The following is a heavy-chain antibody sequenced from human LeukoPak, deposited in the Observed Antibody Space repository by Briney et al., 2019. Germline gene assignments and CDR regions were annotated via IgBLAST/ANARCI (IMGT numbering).Heavy chain of an antibody. CDR3: ARVGIRFLEWLPIDY. Sequence: ASVKVSCKASGYTFTSYDINWVRQATGQGLEWMGWINPNSGGTNYAQKFQGRVTMTRDTSISTAYMELSRLRSDDTAVYYCARVGIRFLEWLPIDYWGQGTLVTVSS. V-gene: IGHV1-2*02. J-gene: IGHJ4*02. CDR2: INPNSGGT. D-gene: IGHD3-3*01. CDR1: GYTFTSYD.